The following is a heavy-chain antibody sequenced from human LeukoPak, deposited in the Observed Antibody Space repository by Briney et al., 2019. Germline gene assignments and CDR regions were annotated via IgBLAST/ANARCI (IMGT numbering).Heavy chain of an antibody. J-gene: IGHJ4*02. D-gene: IGHD3-10*01. Sequence: ASVKVSCKASGYTFTGYYMHWVRQAPGQGLEWMGWVYPNSGGTNYAQKFRGRVTMTRDTSISTAFMELSRLGSDDTAFYYCARGDYYGSGSPLDYWGQGTLVTVSS. CDR3: ARGDYYGSGSPLDY. CDR2: VYPNSGGT. CDR1: GYTFTGYY. V-gene: IGHV1-2*02.